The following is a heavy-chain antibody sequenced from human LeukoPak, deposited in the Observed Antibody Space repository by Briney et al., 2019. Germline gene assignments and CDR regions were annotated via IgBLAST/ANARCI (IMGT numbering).Heavy chain of an antibody. Sequence: GGSLRLSCAASGFTFRIYSMNWVRQAPGKGLEWVSSINSDSNYIYYADSVQGRFTISRDNAKNSLYLQMNSLRAEDTAVYYCAVAYYYGSGDAFDIWGQGTKVTVSS. CDR1: GFTFRIYS. CDR3: AVAYYYGSGDAFDI. V-gene: IGHV3-21*01. J-gene: IGHJ3*02. D-gene: IGHD3-10*01. CDR2: INSDSNYI.